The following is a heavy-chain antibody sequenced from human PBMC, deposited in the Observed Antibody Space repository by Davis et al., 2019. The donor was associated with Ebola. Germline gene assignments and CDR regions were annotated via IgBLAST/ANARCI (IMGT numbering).Heavy chain of an antibody. D-gene: IGHD6-19*01. CDR3: ARSIAVAGTGWFDP. V-gene: IGHV1-18*04. J-gene: IGHJ5*02. CDR2: ISVYNGNT. CDR1: GYTFTSYG. Sequence: ASVKVSCKASGYTFTSYGISWVRQAPGQGLEWMGWISVYNGNTSYAQKLQGRVTMTTDTSTSTAYMELRSLRSDDTAVYYCARSIAVAGTGWFDPWGQGTLVTVSS.